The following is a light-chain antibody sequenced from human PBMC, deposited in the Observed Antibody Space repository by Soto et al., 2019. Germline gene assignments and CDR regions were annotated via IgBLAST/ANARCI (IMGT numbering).Light chain of an antibody. J-gene: IGKJ4*01. CDR2: RAS. Sequence: EIVLTQSPGTLSLSPGDRATLSCRASQSVSSDYVAWYQQKPGQTPNVLIYRASIRATGIPDRFGGSGSGTDFTLTISRLEPEDFAVYYCQQYGASPLTFGGGTKVEIK. V-gene: IGKV3-20*01. CDR1: QSVSSDY. CDR3: QQYGASPLT.